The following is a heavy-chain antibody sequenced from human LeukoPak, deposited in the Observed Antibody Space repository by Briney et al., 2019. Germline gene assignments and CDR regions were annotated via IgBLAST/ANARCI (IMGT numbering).Heavy chain of an antibody. D-gene: IGHD3-9*01. CDR1: GDSVSSNSAA. J-gene: IGHJ6*03. Sequence: SQTLSLTCAISGDSVSSNSAAWNWIRQSPSRGLGWLGRTYYRSKWYNDYAVSVKSRITINPDTSKNQFSLQLNSVTPEDTAVYYCARGVRDILTGYFFYYYYMDVWGKGTTVTVSS. V-gene: IGHV6-1*01. CDR3: ARGVRDILTGYFFYYYYMDV. CDR2: TYYRSKWYN.